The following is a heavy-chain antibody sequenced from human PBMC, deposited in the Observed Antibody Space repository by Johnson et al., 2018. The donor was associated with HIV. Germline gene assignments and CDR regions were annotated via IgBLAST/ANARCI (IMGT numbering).Heavy chain of an antibody. Sequence: VQLVESGGGVVRPGGSLRLSCAASGFTFDDYGMSWVRQAPWKGLEWVSAISGSGGNTYYADSVKGRFTISRDNAKNSLYLEMNSLRAEDTAFYYCARGYYGSGSRVFDSWGQGTMVTVSS. D-gene: IGHD3-10*01. CDR2: ISGSGGNT. V-gene: IGHV3-20*04. J-gene: IGHJ3*02. CDR3: ARGYYGSGSRVFDS. CDR1: GFTFDDYG.